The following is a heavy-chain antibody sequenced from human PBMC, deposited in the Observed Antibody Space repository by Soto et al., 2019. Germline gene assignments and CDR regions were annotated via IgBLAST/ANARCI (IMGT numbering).Heavy chain of an antibody. CDR1: GYTFTGYY. J-gene: IGHJ4*02. CDR3: ARAHIAVAGTLDD. D-gene: IGHD6-19*01. CDR2: INPNSGGT. Sequence: ASVKVSCKASGYTFTGYYMHWVRQAPGQGLEWMGWINPNSGGTNYAQKFQGWVTMTRDTSISTAYMELSRLRSDDTAVYYCARAHIAVAGTLDDWGQGTLVTVSS. V-gene: IGHV1-2*04.